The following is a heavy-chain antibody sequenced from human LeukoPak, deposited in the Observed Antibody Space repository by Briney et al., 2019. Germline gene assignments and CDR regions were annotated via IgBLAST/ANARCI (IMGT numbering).Heavy chain of an antibody. Sequence: GGSLRLSCVASGITFSNYPINWVRQAPGMGLEWVSSITGDSIHTFYADSVKGRFTISRDNAKNSLYLQMNSLRAEDTAAYYCAREGRDDYDSRNALDIWGQGTMVTVSS. CDR3: AREGRDDYDSRNALDI. J-gene: IGHJ3*02. CDR1: GITFSNYP. CDR2: ITGDSIHT. V-gene: IGHV3-21*01. D-gene: IGHD3-22*01.